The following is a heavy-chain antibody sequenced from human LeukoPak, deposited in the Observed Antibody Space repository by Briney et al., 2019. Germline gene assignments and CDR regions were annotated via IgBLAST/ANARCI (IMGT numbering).Heavy chain of an antibody. V-gene: IGHV3-74*01. CDR1: GFTFSSHW. Sequence: PGGSLRLSCAASGFTFSSHWMHWVRQAPGKGLVWVSRIKTDGTYTDYADSVKGRFTTSRDNAKNTLYLQMNSLRAEDTAVYHCAKDRYHDLLSGNFDCWGQGTQVTVSS. J-gene: IGHJ4*02. D-gene: IGHD3-9*01. CDR3: AKDRYHDLLSGNFDC. CDR2: IKTDGTYT.